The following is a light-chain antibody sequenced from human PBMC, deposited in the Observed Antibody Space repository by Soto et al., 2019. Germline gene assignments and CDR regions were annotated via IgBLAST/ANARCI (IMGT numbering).Light chain of an antibody. CDR2: EVR. CDR1: ASDVGAYDY. J-gene: IGLJ1*01. V-gene: IGLV2-14*01. Sequence: QSALTQPASVSGSPGQSITISCTGTASDVGAYDYVSWYQHHPGKPPKLLIFEVRDRPSGVSNRFSGSKSGNTASLTISGLQPEDEADYFCSSSTSSSILVFGTVTKLTVL. CDR3: SSSTSSSILV.